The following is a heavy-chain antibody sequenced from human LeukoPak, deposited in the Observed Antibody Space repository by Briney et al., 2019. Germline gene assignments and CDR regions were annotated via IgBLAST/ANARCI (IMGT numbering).Heavy chain of an antibody. V-gene: IGHV3-48*03. J-gene: IGHJ4*02. CDR1: GFTFSSYE. CDR2: ISSSGTKI. D-gene: IGHD3-10*01. CDR3: ATNLGIWFDKNNT. Sequence: GGSLRLSCAASGFTFSSYEMNWVRQAPGKGLEWVSHISSSGTKIYSADSVKGRFTISRDNAKNSLYLQMSSLRSEDTAVYYCATNLGIWFDKNNTWGQGTLVTVSS.